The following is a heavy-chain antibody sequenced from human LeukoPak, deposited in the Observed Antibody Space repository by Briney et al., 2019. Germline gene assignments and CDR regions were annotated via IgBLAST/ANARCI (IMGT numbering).Heavy chain of an antibody. V-gene: IGHV3-23*01. CDR1: GFTFSSYA. D-gene: IGHD3-9*01. J-gene: IGHJ5*02. CDR2: ISGSGGST. Sequence: GGSLRLSCAASGFTFSSYAMSWVRQAPGKGLEWVSAISGSGGSTYYADSVKGRFTISRDNSKNTLYLQTNSLRAEDTAVYYCAKDPTELAYDILTGPNWFDPWGQGTLVTVSS. CDR3: AKDPTELAYDILTGPNWFDP.